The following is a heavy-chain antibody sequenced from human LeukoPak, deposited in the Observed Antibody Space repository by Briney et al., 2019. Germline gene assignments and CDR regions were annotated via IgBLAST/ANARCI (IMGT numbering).Heavy chain of an antibody. CDR3: ARPRVAGSFDI. CDR2: ISGYNGNT. D-gene: IGHD2-15*01. J-gene: IGHJ3*02. V-gene: IGHV1-18*01. CDR1: GYTFTSYG. Sequence: ASAKVSCKTSGYTFTSYGISWVRQAPGQGLEWMGWISGYNGNTNYAQKFQGRVTMITDTSTSTAYMELRSLRSDDTAVYYCARPRVAGSFDIWGQGTMVTVSS.